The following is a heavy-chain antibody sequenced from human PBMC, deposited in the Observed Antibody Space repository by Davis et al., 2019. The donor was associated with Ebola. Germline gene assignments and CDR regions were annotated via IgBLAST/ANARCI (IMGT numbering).Heavy chain of an antibody. CDR1: GDSVSTGG. CDR3: ARGWLRGGMDV. CDR2: TYYNSKWYN. V-gene: IGHV6-1*01. J-gene: IGHJ6*04. D-gene: IGHD5-18*01. Sequence: HSQTLSLTCAISGDSVSTGGWNWIRQSPSRGLEWLGRTYYNSKWYNDYAVSVKSRITINPDTSKNQFSLHLNSVTPEDTAVYYCARGWLRGGMDVWGEGTTVTVSS.